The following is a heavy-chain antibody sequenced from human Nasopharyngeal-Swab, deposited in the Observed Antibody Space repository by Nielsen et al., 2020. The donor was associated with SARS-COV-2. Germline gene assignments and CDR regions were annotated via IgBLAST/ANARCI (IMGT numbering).Heavy chain of an antibody. D-gene: IGHD4-17*01. CDR2: IYYSGST. CDR1: GGSISSSSYY. J-gene: IGHJ4*02. V-gene: IGHV4-39*07. CDR3: ARGNFYGDRLFDY. Sequence: SDTLSLTCTVSGGSISSSSYYWGWIRKPPGKGLEWIGRIYYSGSTYYNPSLKSRVTISVDTSKNQFSLKLSSVTAADTAVYYCARGNFYGDRLFDYWGQGTLVTVSS.